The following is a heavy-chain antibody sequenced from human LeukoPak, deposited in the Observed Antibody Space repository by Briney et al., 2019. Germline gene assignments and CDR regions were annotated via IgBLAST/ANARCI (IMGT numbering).Heavy chain of an antibody. CDR2: ISGSGGST. Sequence: GGSLRLSCAASGFTFSSYAMSWVRQAPGKGLEWVSAISGSGGSTYYADSVKGRFTISRDNSKNTLYLQMNSLRAEDTAVYYCARDLERGLGDLCEYWGQGTLVTVSS. J-gene: IGHJ4*02. CDR1: GFTFSSYA. CDR3: ARDLERGLGDLCEY. D-gene: IGHD3-10*01. V-gene: IGHV3-23*01.